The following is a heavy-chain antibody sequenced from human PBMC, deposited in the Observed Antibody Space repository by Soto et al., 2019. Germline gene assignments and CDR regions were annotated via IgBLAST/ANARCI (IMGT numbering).Heavy chain of an antibody. CDR2: ISSSSYI. J-gene: IGHJ5*02. CDR3: ARMDLRPLNWFDP. CDR1: GFTFSSYS. Sequence: PGGSLRLSCAASGFTFSSYSMNWVRQAPGKGLEWVSSISSSSYIYYADSVKGRFTISRDNAKNSLYLQMNSLRAEDTAVYYCARMDLRPLNWFDPWGQGTLVTVSS. V-gene: IGHV3-21*01.